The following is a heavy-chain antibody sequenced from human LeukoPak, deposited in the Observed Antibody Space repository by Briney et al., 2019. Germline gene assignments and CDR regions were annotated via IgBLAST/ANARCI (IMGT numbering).Heavy chain of an antibody. V-gene: IGHV1-2*02. J-gene: IGHJ6*03. CDR1: GYTFTGYY. CDR2: INPNSGGT. CDR3: ARGAPVAGNYYYYYMDV. Sequence: ASVKVSCKASGYTFTGYYMHWVRQAPGQGLEWMGWINPNSGGTNYAQKFQGRVTMTRDTSISTAYMELSSLRSDDTAVYYCARGAPVAGNYYYYYMDVWGKGNTVTVSS. D-gene: IGHD6-19*01.